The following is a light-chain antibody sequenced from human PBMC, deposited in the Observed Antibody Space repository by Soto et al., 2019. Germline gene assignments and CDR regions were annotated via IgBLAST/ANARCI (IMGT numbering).Light chain of an antibody. Sequence: GAIVTITCRASEDILSHLAWYQQKPGKAPNLLIYAAAYLQSGVPSRFSGSRSETEFTLTITSLQPEDFATYYCQQVKNYPRTFGQGTKVDIK. CDR3: QQVKNYPRT. J-gene: IGKJ1*01. CDR1: EDILSH. V-gene: IGKV1-9*01. CDR2: AAA.